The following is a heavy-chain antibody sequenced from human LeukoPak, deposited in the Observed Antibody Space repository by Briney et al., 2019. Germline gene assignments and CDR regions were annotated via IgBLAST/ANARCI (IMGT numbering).Heavy chain of an antibody. D-gene: IGHD2-2*01. Sequence: GKSLRLSCAASGFTFCSYGMHWVRQAPGKGLEWVAVIWYDGSKEYYADSVKGRFTISRDNSKNTLYLQMNILRAEDTAVYYCASERSTNSCCFDHWGQGTLVTVSS. J-gene: IGHJ4*02. V-gene: IGHV3-33*01. CDR3: ASERSTNSCCFDH. CDR1: GFTFCSYG. CDR2: IWYDGSKE.